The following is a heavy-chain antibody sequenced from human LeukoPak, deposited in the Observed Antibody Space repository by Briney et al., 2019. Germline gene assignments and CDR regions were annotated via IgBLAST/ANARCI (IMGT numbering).Heavy chain of an antibody. D-gene: IGHD3-10*01. Sequence: ASVKVTCKASGYTFTSYYMHWVRQAPGQGLEWMGIINPSGGSTSYAQKFQGRVTMARDTSTSTVYMELSSLRSEDTAVYYCARSRRYYDAFDIWGQGTMVTVSS. V-gene: IGHV1-46*01. CDR1: GYTFTSYY. J-gene: IGHJ3*02. CDR2: INPSGGST. CDR3: ARSRRYYDAFDI.